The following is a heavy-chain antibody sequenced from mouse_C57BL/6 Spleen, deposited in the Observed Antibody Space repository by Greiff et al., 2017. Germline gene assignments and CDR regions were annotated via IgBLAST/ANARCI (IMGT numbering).Heavy chain of an antibody. Sequence: EVQGVESGGGLVKPGGSLKLSCAASGFTFSSYAMSWVRQTPEKRLEWVATISDGGSYTYYPDNVKGRFTISRDNAKNNLYLQMSHLKSEDTAMYYCARDEGLRRGHWYFDVWGTGTTVTVSS. CDR1: GFTFSSYA. CDR3: ARDEGLRRGHWYFDV. V-gene: IGHV5-4*01. D-gene: IGHD2-4*01. J-gene: IGHJ1*03. CDR2: ISDGGSYT.